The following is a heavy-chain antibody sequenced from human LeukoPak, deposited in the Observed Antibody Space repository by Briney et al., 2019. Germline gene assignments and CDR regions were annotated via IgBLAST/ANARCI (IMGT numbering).Heavy chain of an antibody. D-gene: IGHD2-2*01. J-gene: IGHJ5*02. V-gene: IGHV4-59*01. Sequence: PSETLSLTCTVSGGSISSYYWSWIRQPPGKGLEWIGYIYYSGSTNYNPSLKSRVTISVDTSKNQFSLKLSSVTAADTAVYYCARVGVVPAAMGWFDPWGQGTLVTVSS. CDR2: IYYSGST. CDR1: GGSISSYY. CDR3: ARVGVVPAAMGWFDP.